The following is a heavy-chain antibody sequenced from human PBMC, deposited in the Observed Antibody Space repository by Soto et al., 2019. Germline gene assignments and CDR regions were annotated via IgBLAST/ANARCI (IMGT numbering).Heavy chain of an antibody. D-gene: IGHD3-10*01. Sequence: ASVKVSCKASGYTFTSYDINWVRQATGQGLEWMGWMNPNSGNTGYAQKFQGRVTMTRNTSISTAYMELSSLRSEDTAVYYCARAPSVRGVIITYYFDYWGQGTLVTVSS. CDR3: ARAPSVRGVIITYYFDY. CDR2: MNPNSGNT. CDR1: GYTFTSYD. V-gene: IGHV1-8*01. J-gene: IGHJ4*02.